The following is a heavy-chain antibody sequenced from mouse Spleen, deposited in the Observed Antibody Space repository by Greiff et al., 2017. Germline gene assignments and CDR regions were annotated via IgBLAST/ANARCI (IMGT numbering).Heavy chain of an antibody. V-gene: IGHV1-81*01. CDR2: IYPRSGNT. CDR3: ARGGGNYGY. D-gene: IGHD2-1*01. CDR1: GYTFTSYG. Sequence: VKLMESGAELARPGASVKLSCKASGYTFTSYGISWVKQRTGQGLEWIGEIYPRSGNTYYNEKFKGKATLTADKSSSTAYMELRSLTSEDSAVYFCARGGGNYGYWGQGTTLTVSS. J-gene: IGHJ2*01.